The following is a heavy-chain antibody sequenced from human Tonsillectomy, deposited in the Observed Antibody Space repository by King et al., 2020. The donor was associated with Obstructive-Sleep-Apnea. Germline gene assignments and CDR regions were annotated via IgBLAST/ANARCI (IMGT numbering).Heavy chain of an antibody. CDR1: GGSISSAGYS. V-gene: IGHV4-30-4*07. D-gene: IGHD4-23*01. CDR3: AGGRATVVSGWFDP. Sequence: VQLQESGPGLVKPSQTLSLTCAVSGGSISSAGYSWSWIRQPPGKGLEWIGYIYYSGSTYYNPSLKSRVTISADTSQNQFSLKLSSVTAADTAVYYCAGGRATVVSGWFDPWGQGTLVTVSS. CDR2: IYYSGST. J-gene: IGHJ5*02.